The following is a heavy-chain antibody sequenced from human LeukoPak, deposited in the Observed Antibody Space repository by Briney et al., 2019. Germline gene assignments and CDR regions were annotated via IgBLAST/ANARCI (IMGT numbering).Heavy chain of an antibody. J-gene: IGHJ4*02. CDR2: ISTSTTST. Sequence: GGSLRLSCAASGFTFSSYGMTWVCQAPGKGLQWVASISTSTTSTYYAESVKGRFTISRDNSKNTLYLQMTSLRADDTAIYYCARGGYDYVWGSSFDYWGQGTLVTVSS. D-gene: IGHD3-16*01. V-gene: IGHV3-23*01. CDR3: ARGGYDYVWGSSFDY. CDR1: GFTFSSYG.